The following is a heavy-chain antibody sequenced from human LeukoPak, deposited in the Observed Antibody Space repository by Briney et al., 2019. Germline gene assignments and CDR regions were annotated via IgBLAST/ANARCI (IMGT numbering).Heavy chain of an antibody. Sequence: SETLSLTCTVSGGSISSYYWSWIRQPAGKGLEWIGSIYHRGSIYSNPSLKSRVTISVDTSKNQFSLKLTSMTAADTAVYFCARGPYGSGSYPYYFDYWGQGTLVTVSS. J-gene: IGHJ4*02. CDR1: GGSISSYY. V-gene: IGHV4-4*07. CDR2: IYHRGSI. D-gene: IGHD3-10*01. CDR3: ARGPYGSGSYPYYFDY.